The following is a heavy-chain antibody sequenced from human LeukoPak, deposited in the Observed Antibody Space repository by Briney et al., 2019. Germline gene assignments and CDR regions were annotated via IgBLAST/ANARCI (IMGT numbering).Heavy chain of an antibody. V-gene: IGHV7-4-1*02. D-gene: IGHD3-10*01. Sequence: GASVKVSCKASGYTFTSYAMNWVRQAPGQGLEWMGWINTNTGNPTYAQGFTGRFVFSLDTSVSTAYLQISSLKAEDTAVYYCAGGGVTMVRGALGVDYYYYYGMDVWGQGTTVTVSS. CDR2: INTNTGNP. CDR1: GYTFTSYA. CDR3: AGGGVTMVRGALGVDYYYYYGMDV. J-gene: IGHJ6*02.